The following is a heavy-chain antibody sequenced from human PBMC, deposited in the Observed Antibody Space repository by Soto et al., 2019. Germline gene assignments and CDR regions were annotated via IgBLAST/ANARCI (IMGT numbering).Heavy chain of an antibody. V-gene: IGHV4-34*01. J-gene: IGHJ5*02. D-gene: IGHD3-3*01. CDR1: GGSFSGYY. Sequence: QVQLQQWGAGLLKPSETLSLTCAVYGGSFSGYYWSWIRQPPGKGLEWIGEINHSGSTNYNPSLKSRVTISVDTCKNQFSLKLSSVTAADTAVYYCARARGKIFGVVTKYNWFDPWGQGTLVTVSS. CDR2: INHSGST. CDR3: ARARGKIFGVVTKYNWFDP.